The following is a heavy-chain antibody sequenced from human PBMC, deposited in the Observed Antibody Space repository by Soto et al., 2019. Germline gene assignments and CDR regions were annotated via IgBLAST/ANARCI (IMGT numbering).Heavy chain of an antibody. CDR3: AKIPPASDAFDI. J-gene: IGHJ3*02. V-gene: IGHV3-23*01. CDR2: ISGSGGST. Sequence: PGGSLRLSCAASGFTFRNHAMHWVRQAPGKGLEWVSAISGSGGSTYYADSVKGRFTISRDNSKNTLYLQMNSLRAEDTAVYYCAKIPPASDAFDIWGQGTMVTVSS. CDR1: GFTFRNHA.